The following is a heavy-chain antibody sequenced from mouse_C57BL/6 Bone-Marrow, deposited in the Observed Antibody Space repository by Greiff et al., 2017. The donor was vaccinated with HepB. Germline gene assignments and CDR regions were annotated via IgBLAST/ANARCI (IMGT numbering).Heavy chain of an antibody. CDR3: ANYYGSLYWYFDV. J-gene: IGHJ1*03. CDR2: INPNNGGT. Sequence: VQLQQSGPELVKPGASVKISCKASGYTFTDYYMNWVKQSHGKSLEWIGDINPNNGGTSYNQKFKGKATLTVDKSSSTAYMELRSLTSEDSAVYYCANYYGSLYWYFDVWGTGTTVTVSS. V-gene: IGHV1-26*01. CDR1: GYTFTDYY. D-gene: IGHD1-1*01.